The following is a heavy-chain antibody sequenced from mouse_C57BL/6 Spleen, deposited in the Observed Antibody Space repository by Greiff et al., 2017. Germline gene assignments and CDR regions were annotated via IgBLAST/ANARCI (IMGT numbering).Heavy chain of an antibody. J-gene: IGHJ4*01. V-gene: IGHV6-6*01. Sequence: DVMLVESGGGLVQPGGSMKLSCAASGFTFSDAWMDWVRQSPEKGLEWVAEIRNKANNHATYYAESVKGRFTISRDDSKSSVYLQMNSLRAEDTGIYYCPIAAVENCAMDYWGQGASVTVSS. CDR2: IRNKANNHAT. CDR1: GFTFSDAW. D-gene: IGHD1-1*01. CDR3: PIAAVENCAMDY.